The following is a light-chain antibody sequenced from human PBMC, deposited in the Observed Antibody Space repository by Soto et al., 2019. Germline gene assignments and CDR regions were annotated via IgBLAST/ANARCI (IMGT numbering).Light chain of an antibody. Sequence: QSALTQPASVSGSPGQSISISCTGTSSDDGGYNYVSWYQQHPGKAPKHIIYDVSNRSSGVSNRFSGSKSGNTASLTISGLHAEDEADYYCSSFSSNLTSVVFGGGTKLTVL. CDR3: SSFSSNLTSVV. J-gene: IGLJ2*01. V-gene: IGLV2-14*01. CDR2: DVS. CDR1: SSDDGGYNY.